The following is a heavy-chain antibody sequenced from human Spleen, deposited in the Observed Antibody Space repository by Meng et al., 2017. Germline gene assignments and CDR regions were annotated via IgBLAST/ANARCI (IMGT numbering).Heavy chain of an antibody. J-gene: IGHJ5*02. CDR2: IGHSGFT. D-gene: IGHD1/OR15-1a*01. Sequence: QLQQQESGPGLVKPSETLSLTCSVSGDSISSSDSYWGWIRQSPGKGLEWIGSIGHSGFTYYTPSLESRVTVSVDTSRSQVSLELTSVTAADTAVYYCVRSRAWVRTGFDPWGQGTLVTVSS. CDR3: VRSRAWVRTGFDP. V-gene: IGHV4-39*01. CDR1: GDSISSSDSY.